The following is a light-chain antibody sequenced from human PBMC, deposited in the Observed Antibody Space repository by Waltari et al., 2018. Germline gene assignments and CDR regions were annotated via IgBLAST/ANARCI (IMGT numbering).Light chain of an antibody. J-gene: IGKJ4*01. Sequence: EIVLTQSPATLPSSPRERATPSCRASQRVGTYLACYHQKPGQAPRLLISDASYRASGIPARFSGSGSGTDFTLTISSLEPEDFAIYYCQQRTDWPPLTFGGGTKVEIK. CDR2: DAS. CDR3: QQRTDWPPLT. V-gene: IGKV3-11*01. CDR1: QRVGTY.